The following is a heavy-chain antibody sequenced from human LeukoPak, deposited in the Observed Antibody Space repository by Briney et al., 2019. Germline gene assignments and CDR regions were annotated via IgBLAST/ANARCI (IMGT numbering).Heavy chain of an antibody. CDR3: ARALYYYDSSGYCLDY. J-gene: IGHJ4*02. CDR1: GGSISSYY. V-gene: IGHV4-59*12. CDR2: IYYSGST. Sequence: SETLSLTCTVSGGSISSYYWSWIRQPPGKGLEWIGYIYYSGSTNYNPSLKSRVTISVDTSKNQFSLKLSSVTAADTAVYYCARALYYYDSSGYCLDYWGQGTLVTVSS. D-gene: IGHD3-22*01.